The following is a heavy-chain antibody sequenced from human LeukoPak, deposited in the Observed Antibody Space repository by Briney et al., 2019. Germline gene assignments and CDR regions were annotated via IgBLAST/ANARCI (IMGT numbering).Heavy chain of an antibody. D-gene: IGHD3-22*01. V-gene: IGHV3-30*02. CDR2: IRNDGSNK. CDR1: GFTFSSYG. CDR3: ATTYYDNSGNVGY. J-gene: IGHJ4*02. Sequence: GGSLRLSCAAFGFTFSSYGMHWGRQAPGKGLEWVAFIRNDGSNKYYADSVKGRFTFPRDNSKNTLYLQMNSRMPEATAVYYCATTYYDNSGNVGYWGQGTLVTVSS.